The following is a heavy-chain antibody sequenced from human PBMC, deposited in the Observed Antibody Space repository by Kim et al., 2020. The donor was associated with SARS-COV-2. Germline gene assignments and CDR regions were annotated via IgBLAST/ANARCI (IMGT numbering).Heavy chain of an antibody. J-gene: IGHJ4*02. CDR1: QFTFSDYW. CDR3: ARVARDGYNDY. CDR2: IKYDGSEK. V-gene: IGHV3-7*01. D-gene: IGHD2-21*01. Sequence: GGSLRLSCAVSQFTFSDYWMSWIRQAPGKGLEWVSNIKYDGSEKYYVDSVKGRFTISRDSATNSLFLQMYSLRAEDTAVYFCARVARDGYNDYWGRGT.